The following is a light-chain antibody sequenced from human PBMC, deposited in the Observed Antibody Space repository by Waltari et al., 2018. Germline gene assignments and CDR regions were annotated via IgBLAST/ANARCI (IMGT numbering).Light chain of an antibody. CDR1: QSIDNF. J-gene: IGKJ4*01. CDR2: DSS. CDR3: QQRSGWPPT. V-gene: IGKV3-11*01. Sequence: EIVLTQSPATLSLSPGDRATLYCRASQSIDNFLACDQQKPGQAPRLLIYDSSNRATDIPARFSGSGSGTDFTLTISSLEPEDFAVYYCQQRSGWPPTFGGGTKVDI.